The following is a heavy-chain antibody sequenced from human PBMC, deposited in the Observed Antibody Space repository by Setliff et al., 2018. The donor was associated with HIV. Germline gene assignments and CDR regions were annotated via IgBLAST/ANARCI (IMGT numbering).Heavy chain of an antibody. J-gene: IGHJ4*02. CDR1: GFTFSNYA. CDR3: AKELAASGLGYFDS. CDR2: ILSTGERT. D-gene: IGHD3-22*01. V-gene: IGHV3-23*01. Sequence: GALRLSCAASGFTFSNYAMSWVRQAPGEGLEWVSAILSTGERTFYADSVKGRFTISRVNSKNTVYLQMNSLRAEDTAEYYCAKELAASGLGYFDSWGRGILVTVSS.